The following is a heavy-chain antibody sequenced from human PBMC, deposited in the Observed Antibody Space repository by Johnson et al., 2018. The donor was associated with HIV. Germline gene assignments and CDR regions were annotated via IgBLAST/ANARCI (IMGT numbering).Heavy chain of an antibody. J-gene: IGHJ3*02. Sequence: QVRLVESGGGVVQPGRSLRLSCAASGFTFSNYAMHWVRQAPGKGLEWVAVISYDGSNEYYADSVTGRFTIARDISKNTLYLQMNSLRAEDTAVYYCASLGLDLLVKAPLSVVFDAFDIWGQGTMVTVSS. D-gene: IGHD3-16*01. CDR2: ISYDGSNE. CDR3: ASLGLDLLVKAPLSVVFDAFDI. V-gene: IGHV3-30-3*01. CDR1: GFTFSNYA.